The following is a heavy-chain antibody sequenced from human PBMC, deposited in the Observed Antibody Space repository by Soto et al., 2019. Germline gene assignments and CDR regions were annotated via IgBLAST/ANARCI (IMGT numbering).Heavy chain of an antibody. J-gene: IGHJ4*02. D-gene: IGHD4-17*01. CDR2: GYSGFT. CDR3: ARDYGDYSFFFDY. Sequence: QVQLQESGPGLVKPSETLSLTCTVSGGSITTYQWSWIRQPPGKGLEWIGGYSGFTDYNPSLESRATISVDNSNNNFSLSLRSVTAADSAVYYCARDYGDYSFFFDYWGQGALVTVPS. CDR1: GGSITTYQ. V-gene: IGHV4-59*01.